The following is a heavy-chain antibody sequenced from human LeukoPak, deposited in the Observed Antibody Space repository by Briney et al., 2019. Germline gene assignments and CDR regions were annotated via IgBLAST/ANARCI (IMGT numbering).Heavy chain of an antibody. Sequence: ASVKVSCKASGYTFTVYYMHWVRQAPGQGLEWMGWINPNSGGTNYAQKFQGRVTMTRDTSISTAYMELSRLRSDDTAVYYCARVNRNWNDLSDYWGQGTLVTVSS. CDR2: INPNSGGT. V-gene: IGHV1-2*02. CDR1: GYTFTVYY. D-gene: IGHD1-1*01. J-gene: IGHJ4*02. CDR3: ARVNRNWNDLSDY.